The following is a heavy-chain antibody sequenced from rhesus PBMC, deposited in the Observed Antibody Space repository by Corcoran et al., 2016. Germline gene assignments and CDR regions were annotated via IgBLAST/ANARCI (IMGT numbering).Heavy chain of an antibody. D-gene: IGHD1-1*01. CDR3: ARLAPQELEP. V-gene: IGHV4S11*01. Sequence: QVQLQESGPGLVQPLETLSLTCAVSGGSISRIYWRWIRQAPGKGLEWIGYIYGSGSSTNSNPSLKSRVTLSVDTSKNQLSLKLSSVTAADTAVYYCARLAPQELEPWGQGVLVTVSS. J-gene: IGHJ4*01. CDR1: GGSISRIY. CDR2: IYGSGSST.